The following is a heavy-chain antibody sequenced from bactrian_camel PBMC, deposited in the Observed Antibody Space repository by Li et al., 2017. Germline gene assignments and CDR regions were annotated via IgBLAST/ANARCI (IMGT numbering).Heavy chain of an antibody. CDR3: AADTGAVYFSDSCLDYGY. J-gene: IGHJ6*01. D-gene: IGHD4*01. CDR1: GYTASSYC. Sequence: DVQLVESGGGSVQAGGSLRLSCAVSGYTASSYCMGWFPQAPEKEREGVAGIYFRDGFPRYSHYADSVKGRFTIYRDNGILYLQMNSLKPEDTANYICAADTGAVYFSDSCLDYGYWGQGTQVTVS. CDR2: IYFRDGFPRYS. V-gene: IGHV3S31*01.